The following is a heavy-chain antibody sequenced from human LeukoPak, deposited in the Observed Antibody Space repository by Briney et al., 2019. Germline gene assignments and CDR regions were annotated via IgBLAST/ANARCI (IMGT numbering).Heavy chain of an antibody. Sequence: SETLSLTCTVSGGSSSSYYWRWIGQPAGKGLEGTGRIYSTGSNNYNPSLKSRVTISVDTSKNQFSLRLRSVTAADTAVYYCARQIASAGTAGFDFWGQGALVTVSS. CDR2: IYSTGSN. CDR3: ARQIASAGTAGFDF. D-gene: IGHD6-13*01. J-gene: IGHJ4*02. V-gene: IGHV4-4*07. CDR1: GGSSSSYY.